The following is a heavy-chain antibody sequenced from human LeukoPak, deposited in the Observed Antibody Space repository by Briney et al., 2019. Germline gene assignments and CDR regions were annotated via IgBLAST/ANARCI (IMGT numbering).Heavy chain of an antibody. D-gene: IGHD3-3*01. V-gene: IGHV4-4*07. Sequence: SETLSLTCTVSGGSISSYYWSWIRQPAGKGLEWIGRIYTSGSTNYNPSLKSRVTMSVDTSKNQFSLKLSSVTAADTAVYYCASNVRYYDFWSGADAFDIWGQGTMVTVSS. CDR3: ASNVRYYDFWSGADAFDI. CDR1: GGSISSYY. CDR2: IYTSGST. J-gene: IGHJ3*02.